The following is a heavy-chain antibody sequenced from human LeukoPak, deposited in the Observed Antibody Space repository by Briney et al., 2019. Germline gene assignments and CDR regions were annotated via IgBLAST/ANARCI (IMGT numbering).Heavy chain of an antibody. Sequence: SETLSLTCTVSGGSISSSSYYWGWIRQPPGKGLERIGNIYYSGSTYYNPSLKGRVTISVDTSKNQFSLKLSSVTAADTAVYYCARLGDIVVIPAALAIDYWGQGTLVTVSS. D-gene: IGHD2-2*01. CDR2: IYYSGST. CDR3: ARLGDIVVIPAALAIDY. J-gene: IGHJ4*02. CDR1: GGSISSSSYY. V-gene: IGHV4-39*01.